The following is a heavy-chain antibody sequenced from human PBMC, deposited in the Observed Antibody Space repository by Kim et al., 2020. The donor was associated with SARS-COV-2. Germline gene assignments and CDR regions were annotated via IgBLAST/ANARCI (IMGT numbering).Heavy chain of an antibody. CDR2: IKQDGSEE. J-gene: IGHJ6*02. Sequence: GGSLRLSCATSGFIFSRSWMAWVRQAPGKWLEWVANIKQDGSEEFYVDSVKGRFTISRDNANNSLFLQMNSLRAEDTAVYYCARDRFSVFGVVMEDYYYYGVDVWGQGTTVTVSS. CDR1: GFIFSRSW. D-gene: IGHD3-3*01. CDR3: ARDRFSVFGVVMEDYYYYGVDV. V-gene: IGHV3-7*03.